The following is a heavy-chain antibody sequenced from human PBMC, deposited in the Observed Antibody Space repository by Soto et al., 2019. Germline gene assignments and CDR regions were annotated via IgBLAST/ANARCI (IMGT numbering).Heavy chain of an antibody. CDR3: AHRDEILTGYSN. J-gene: IGHJ4*02. Sequence: QITLKESGPTLVKPTQTLTLTCTFSGFSLSTSGVGVGWIRQPPGTALEWLALIYWDDDKRYSPSLKSRLTITQDTSTNQVVLTMTNMYPVDTATYYGAHRDEILTGYSNWGQGTLVTVSS. CDR2: IYWDDDK. D-gene: IGHD3-9*01. V-gene: IGHV2-5*02. CDR1: GFSLSTSGVG.